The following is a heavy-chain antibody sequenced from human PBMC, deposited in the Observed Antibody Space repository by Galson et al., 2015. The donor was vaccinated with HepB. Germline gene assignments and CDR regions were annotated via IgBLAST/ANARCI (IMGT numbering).Heavy chain of an antibody. J-gene: IGHJ4*02. CDR2: ISYDGSNK. Sequence: SLRLSCAASGFTFSSYAMHWVRQAPGKGLEWVAVISYDGSNKYYADSVKGRFTISRDNSKNTLYLQMNSLRAEDTAVYYCARDLGDGYSHGYWGQGTLVTVSS. CDR3: ARDLGDGYSHGY. CDR1: GFTFSSYA. V-gene: IGHV3-30*04. D-gene: IGHD5-24*01.